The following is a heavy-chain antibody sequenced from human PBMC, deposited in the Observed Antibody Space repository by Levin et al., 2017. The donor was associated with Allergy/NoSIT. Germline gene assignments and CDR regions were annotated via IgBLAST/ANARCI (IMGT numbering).Heavy chain of an antibody. CDR1: GGTFSSYA. CDR3: ARDKGKGGIAAPIDAFDI. J-gene: IGHJ3*02. V-gene: IGHV1-69*13. D-gene: IGHD6-13*01. CDR2: IIPIFGTA. Sequence: ASVKVSCKASGGTFSSYAISWVRQAPGQGLEWMGGIIPIFGTANYAQKFQGRVTITADESTSTAYMELSSLRSEDTAVYYCARDKGKGGIAAPIDAFDIWGQGTMVTVSS.